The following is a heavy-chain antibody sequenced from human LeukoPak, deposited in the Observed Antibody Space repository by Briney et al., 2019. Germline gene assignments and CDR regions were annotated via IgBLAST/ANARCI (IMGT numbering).Heavy chain of an antibody. Sequence: SETLSLTCTVSGYSISSGYYWGWIRQPPGKGLEWIGYIHYSGTTNYNPSLKSRVTISVDTSKNQFSLKLNSVTAADTAVYYCARDGYGGVDYWGQGTLVTVSS. CDR3: ARDGYGGVDY. V-gene: IGHV4-61*01. D-gene: IGHD5-12*01. CDR2: IHYSGTT. J-gene: IGHJ4*02. CDR1: GYSISSGYY.